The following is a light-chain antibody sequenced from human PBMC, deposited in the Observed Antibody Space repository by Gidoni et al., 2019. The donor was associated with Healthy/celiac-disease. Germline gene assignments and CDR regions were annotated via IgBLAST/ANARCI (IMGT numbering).Light chain of an antibody. CDR1: QSVLYSSNNKNY. Sequence: DIGMTQSPASLAVSLGERATINCKSSQSVLYSSNNKNYLAWYQQKPGQPPKLLIYWASTRESGVPDRFSGSGSGTDFTLTISSLQAEDVAVYYCQQYYSTPPTFGGGTKVEIK. CDR3: QQYYSTPPT. J-gene: IGKJ4*01. V-gene: IGKV4-1*01. CDR2: WAS.